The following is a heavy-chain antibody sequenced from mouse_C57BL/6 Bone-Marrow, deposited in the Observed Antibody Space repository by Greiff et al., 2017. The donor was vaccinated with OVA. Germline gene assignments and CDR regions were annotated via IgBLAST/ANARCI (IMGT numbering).Heavy chain of an antibody. CDR3: AREDYYGSSYLDY. J-gene: IGHJ2*01. Sequence: QVQLQQPGAELVKPGASVKLSCKASGYTFTSYWMHWVKQRPGQGLEWIGMIHPNSGSTNYNEKFKSKATLTVDKPSSTAYMQLSSLTSEDSAVYYCAREDYYGSSYLDYWGQGTTLTVSS. D-gene: IGHD1-1*01. CDR2: IHPNSGST. CDR1: GYTFTSYW. V-gene: IGHV1-64*01.